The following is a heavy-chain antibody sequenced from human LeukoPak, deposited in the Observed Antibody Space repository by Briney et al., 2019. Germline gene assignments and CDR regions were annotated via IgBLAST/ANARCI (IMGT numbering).Heavy chain of an antibody. Sequence: GGPLRLSCAASGFTFSSYGMHWVRQAPGKGLEWVAFIRFDGTNKFYADSVKGRFTISRDNSKNTLYLQMNSLRAEDTAVYYCARDGGYNYGYCVDYWGQGTLVTVSS. V-gene: IGHV3-30*02. D-gene: IGHD5-18*01. CDR3: ARDGGYNYGYCVDY. CDR2: IRFDGTNK. J-gene: IGHJ4*02. CDR1: GFTFSSYG.